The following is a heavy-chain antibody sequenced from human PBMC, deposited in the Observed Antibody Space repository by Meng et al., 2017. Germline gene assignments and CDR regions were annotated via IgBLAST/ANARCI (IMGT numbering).Heavy chain of an antibody. CDR3: ARGAVAGSGGGNWFDP. CDR1: GGSISSSSYY. V-gene: IGHV4-39*07. J-gene: IGHJ5*02. Sequence: LQDAGPGLVKPSETLSLTCTVSGGSISSSSYYWGWIRQPPGKGLEWIGSIYYSGSTYYNPSLKSRVTISVDTSKNQFSLKLSSVTAADTAMYYCARGAVAGSGGGNWFDPWGQGTLVTVSS. CDR2: IYYSGST. D-gene: IGHD6-19*01.